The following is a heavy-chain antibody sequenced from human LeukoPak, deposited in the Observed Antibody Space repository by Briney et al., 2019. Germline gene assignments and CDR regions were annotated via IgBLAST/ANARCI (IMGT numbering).Heavy chain of an antibody. CDR2: IHRDGNNI. J-gene: IGHJ6*02. CDR3: ARGLRDRYGMDV. Sequence: GGSLRLSCAASGFTFDTYWMHWVRQAPGKGLVWVSRIHRDGNNINYADFVQGRFTVSRDNAKNTLYLQMHSLRVEDTAMYYCARGLRDRYGMDVWGQGTTVTVSS. V-gene: IGHV3-74*01. CDR1: GFTFDTYW.